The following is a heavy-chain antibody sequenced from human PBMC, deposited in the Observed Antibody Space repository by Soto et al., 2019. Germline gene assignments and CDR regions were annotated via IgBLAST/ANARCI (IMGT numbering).Heavy chain of an antibody. J-gene: IGHJ6*02. D-gene: IGHD2-21*01. CDR1: GGSISSYY. CDR3: ATECVRTTCPKHYSKDV. V-gene: IGHV4-59*12. CDR2: IYYSGST. Sequence: SETLSLTCTVSGGSISSYYWSWIRQPPGKGLEWIGYIYYSGSTNYNPSLKSRVTISVDTSKNQFSLKLSSVTAADTAVYYCATECVRTTCPKHYSKDVWGQGTTVTVSS.